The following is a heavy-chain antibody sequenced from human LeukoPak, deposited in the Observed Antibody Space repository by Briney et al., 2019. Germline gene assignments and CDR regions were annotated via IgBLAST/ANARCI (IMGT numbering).Heavy chain of an antibody. Sequence: GGSLRLSCVASGFTFSSYEMNWVRQAPGKGLEWVSHISSSGSTVYYADSVEGRFTISRDNAKNSLYLQMNSLRAEDTAVYYCARRYCSSTSCLLDYWGQGTLVTVSS. D-gene: IGHD2-2*01. V-gene: IGHV3-48*03. CDR3: ARRYCSSTSCLLDY. CDR2: ISSSGSTV. CDR1: GFTFSSYE. J-gene: IGHJ4*02.